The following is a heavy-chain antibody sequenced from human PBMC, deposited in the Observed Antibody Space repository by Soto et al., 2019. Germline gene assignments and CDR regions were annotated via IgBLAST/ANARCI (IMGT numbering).Heavy chain of an antibody. CDR2: ISGSGGST. J-gene: IGHJ4*02. CDR1: GFTFSSYA. D-gene: IGHD1-7*01. Sequence: GGSLRLSCAASGFTFSSYAMSWVRQAPGKGLEWVSAISGSGGSTYYADSVKGRFTISRDNSKNTLYLQMNSLRAEDTAVYYCAKDDAEELELRPFDYWGQGTLVTVSS. CDR3: AKDDAEELELRPFDY. V-gene: IGHV3-23*01.